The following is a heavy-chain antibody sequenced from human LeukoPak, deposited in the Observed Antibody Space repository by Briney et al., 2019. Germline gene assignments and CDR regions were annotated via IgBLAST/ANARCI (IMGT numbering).Heavy chain of an antibody. J-gene: IGHJ4*02. CDR1: GFTFSSYL. D-gene: IGHD6-6*01. V-gene: IGHV3-7*01. CDR2: IKQDGSEK. CDR3: ASGYSSSDY. Sequence: GGSLRLSCAASGFTFSSYLMSWVRQAPGKGLEWVANIKQDGSEKYYVDSVKGRFTISRDNAKNSLYLQMNSLRAEDTAVYYCASGYSSSDYWGQGTLVTVSS.